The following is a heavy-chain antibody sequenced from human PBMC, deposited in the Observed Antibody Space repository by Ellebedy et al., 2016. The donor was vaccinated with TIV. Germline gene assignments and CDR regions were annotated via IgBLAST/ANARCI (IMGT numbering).Heavy chain of an antibody. CDR3: ARDLGRYGMDV. Sequence: MPSETLSLTCTVSGASIRSYYWSWIRQPPGKGLEWNGYVYYSGNTKYNPSLKSRVTISVDTPKNQISLTLSSVTAADTAVYYCARDLGRYGMDVWGQGTTVTVSS. CDR2: VYYSGNT. J-gene: IGHJ6*02. CDR1: GASIRSYY. V-gene: IGHV4-59*12.